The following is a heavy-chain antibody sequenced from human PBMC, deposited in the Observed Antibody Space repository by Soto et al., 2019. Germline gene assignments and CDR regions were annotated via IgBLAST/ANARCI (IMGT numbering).Heavy chain of an antibody. CDR2: LDLCDSYT. J-gene: IGHJ4*02. Sequence: GESLKISCKASGYSFTRYWISWVRQMLGKGLEWMGRLDLCDSYTSYSPSFQGHVTISTDKSISTAYLQWSSLKASDSAMYYCARHLTSSWNCDFWGQGTLVTVSS. CDR1: GYSFTRYW. V-gene: IGHV5-10-1*01. CDR3: ARHLTSSWNCDF. D-gene: IGHD6-19*01.